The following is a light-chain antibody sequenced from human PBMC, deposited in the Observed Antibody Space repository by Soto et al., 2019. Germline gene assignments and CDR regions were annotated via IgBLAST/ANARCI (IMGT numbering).Light chain of an antibody. CDR1: SGHSSYA. CDR3: RTWDTGARVV. Sequence: QSVLTQSPSASASLGASVKLTCTLSSGHSSYAIAWHQQQPEKGPRYLMKLSSDGSHSKGDGIPDRFSGSSSGAERYLTISSLKSEDEADYYCRTWDTGARVVFGGGTKLTVL. J-gene: IGLJ2*01. V-gene: IGLV4-69*01. CDR2: LSSDGSH.